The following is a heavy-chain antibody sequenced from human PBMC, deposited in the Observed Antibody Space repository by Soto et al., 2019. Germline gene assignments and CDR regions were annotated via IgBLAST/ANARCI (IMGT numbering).Heavy chain of an antibody. D-gene: IGHD3-9*01. CDR3: ARRYFDWLPTLDFFDY. CDR1: GFTFSSYS. CDR2: ISSSSSYI. Sequence: EVQLVESGGGLVKPGGSPRLSCAASGFTFSSYSMNWVRQAPGKGLEWVSSISSSSSYIYYADSVKGRFTISRDNAKNSLYLQMNSLRAEDTAVYYCARRYFDWLPTLDFFDYWGQGTLVTVSS. V-gene: IGHV3-21*01. J-gene: IGHJ4*02.